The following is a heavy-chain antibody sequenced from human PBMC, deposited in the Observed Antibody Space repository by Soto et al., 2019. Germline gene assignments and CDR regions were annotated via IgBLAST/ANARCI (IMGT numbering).Heavy chain of an antibody. V-gene: IGHV4-31*03. D-gene: IGHD3-10*01. CDR1: VGSISSGGYY. Sequence: SETLSLTCTVSVGSISSGGYYWSWIRQHPGKGLEWIGYIYYSGSTYHNPSLKSRVTISVDTSKNQFSLKLSSVTAADTAVYYCARVPGGQYYYGSGSYYNVIINAFDIWGQGTMVTV. CDR2: IYYSGST. J-gene: IGHJ3*02. CDR3: ARVPGGQYYYGSGSYYNVIINAFDI.